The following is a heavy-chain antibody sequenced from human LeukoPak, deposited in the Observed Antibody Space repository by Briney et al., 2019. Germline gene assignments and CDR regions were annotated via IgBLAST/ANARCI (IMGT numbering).Heavy chain of an antibody. Sequence: ASVKVSCKASGYTFTGYYIHWVRQAPGQGLEWMGCINPNSGGANYAQQFQGRVTMTRDTSISTAYMELSSLTSDDTAVYYCARDLEGYHYGSGNYPQWGQGTLVTVSS. J-gene: IGHJ4*02. D-gene: IGHD3-10*01. CDR1: GYTFTGYY. CDR2: INPNSGGA. V-gene: IGHV1-2*02. CDR3: ARDLEGYHYGSGNYPQ.